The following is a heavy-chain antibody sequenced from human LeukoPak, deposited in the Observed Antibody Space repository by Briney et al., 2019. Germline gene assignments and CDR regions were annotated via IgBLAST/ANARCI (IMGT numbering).Heavy chain of an antibody. J-gene: IGHJ4*02. CDR2: ISSSSTTI. D-gene: IGHD2-2*01. V-gene: IGHV3-48*01. CDR1: GFTFSPYS. Sequence: GGSLRLSCAASGFTFSPYSMNWVRQAPGKGLEWVSYISSSSTTIYYADSVKGRFTISRDNAKNSLYLQMNSLRAEDTAVYYCARDQRYCSSSSCPWEPFDYWGQGTLVTVSS. CDR3: ARDQRYCSSSSCPWEPFDY.